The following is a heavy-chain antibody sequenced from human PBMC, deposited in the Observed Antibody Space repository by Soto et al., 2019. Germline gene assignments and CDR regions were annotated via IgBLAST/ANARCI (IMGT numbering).Heavy chain of an antibody. V-gene: IGHV2-5*02. CDR2: LYWDDDK. CDR3: ARTSVNWGSRGLVDY. CDR1: GFSLSTSGVG. Sequence: QITLKESGPTLVKPTQTLTLTCTFSGFSLSTSGVGVGWIRQPPGKALEWLAFLYWDDDKRYSPSLKSRLTITKDTSKNQVLLTMTNMDHVDTATYYCARTSVNWGSRGLVDYWGQGTLVTVAS. J-gene: IGHJ4*02. D-gene: IGHD7-27*01.